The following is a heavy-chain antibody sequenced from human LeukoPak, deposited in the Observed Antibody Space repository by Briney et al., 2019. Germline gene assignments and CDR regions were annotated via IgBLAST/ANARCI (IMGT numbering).Heavy chain of an antibody. J-gene: IGHJ4*02. V-gene: IGHV4-31*03. CDR2: IYYSGST. CDR3: AREAYPPRVFDY. Sequence: SETLSLTCTVSGGSINSGGYYWSWIRQHPGEGLEWIGYIYYSGSTYYNPSLKSRVTISVDTSKNQFSLKLSSVTAADTAVYYCAREAYPPRVFDYWGQGTLVTVSS. CDR1: GGSINSGGYY.